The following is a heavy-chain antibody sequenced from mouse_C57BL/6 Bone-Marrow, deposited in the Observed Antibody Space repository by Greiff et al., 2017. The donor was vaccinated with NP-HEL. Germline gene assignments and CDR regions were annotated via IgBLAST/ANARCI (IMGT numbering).Heavy chain of an antibody. Sequence: EVQVVESGGDLVKPGGSLKLSCAASGFTFSSYGMSWVRQTPDKRLEWVATISSGGSYTYYPDSVKGRFTLSRDNAKNTLYLQMSNVKSGNKGRYYCARHGGYFDYWGQGTTLTVSS. CDR2: ISSGGSYT. J-gene: IGHJ2*01. CDR3: ARHGGYFDY. D-gene: IGHD1-1*02. CDR1: GFTFSSYG. V-gene: IGHV5-6*01.